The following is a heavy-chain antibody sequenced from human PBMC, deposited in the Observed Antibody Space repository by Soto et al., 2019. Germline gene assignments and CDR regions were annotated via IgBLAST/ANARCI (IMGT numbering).Heavy chain of an antibody. J-gene: IGHJ6*02. V-gene: IGHV4-30-2*01. CDR1: GGSISSGGYS. CDR3: ARGLTYGMDV. D-gene: IGHD7-27*01. CDR2: IYHSGST. Sequence: SDTLALACTVSGGSISSGGYSWSWIRQPPGKGLEWIGYIYHSGSTYYNPSLKSRVTISVDRSKNQFSLKLSSVTAADTAVYYCARGLTYGMDVWGQGTTVTVSS.